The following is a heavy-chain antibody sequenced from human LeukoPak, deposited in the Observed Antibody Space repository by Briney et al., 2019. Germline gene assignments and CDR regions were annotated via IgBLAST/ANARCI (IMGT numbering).Heavy chain of an antibody. CDR2: IIPIFGTA. Sequence: GASVKVSCKASGGTFSSYAISWVRQAPGQGLEWMGRIIPIFGTANYAQKFQGRVTITTDESTSTAYVELSSLRSEDTAVYYCARASVEQQLSYFDYWGQGTLVTVSS. CDR1: GGTFSSYA. V-gene: IGHV1-69*05. D-gene: IGHD6-13*01. CDR3: ARASVEQQLSYFDY. J-gene: IGHJ4*02.